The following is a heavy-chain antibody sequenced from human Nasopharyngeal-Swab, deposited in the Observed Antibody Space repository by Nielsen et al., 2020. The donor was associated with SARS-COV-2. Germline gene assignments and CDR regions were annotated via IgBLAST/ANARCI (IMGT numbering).Heavy chain of an antibody. CDR1: GYTFTGYY. CDR2: INPNSGGST. CDR3: ARDARIGYCSGGSCHFYYYYYMDV. D-gene: IGHD2-15*01. V-gene: IGHV1-46*01. Sequence: ASVKVSCKASGYTFTGYYMHWVRQAPGQGLEWMGRINPNSGGSTSYAQKFQGRVTMTRDTSTSTVYMELSSLRSEDTAVYYCARDARIGYCSGGSCHFYYYYYMDVWGKGTTVTVSS. J-gene: IGHJ6*03.